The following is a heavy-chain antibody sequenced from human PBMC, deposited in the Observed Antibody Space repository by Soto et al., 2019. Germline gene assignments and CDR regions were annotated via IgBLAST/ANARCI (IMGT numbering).Heavy chain of an antibody. CDR2: INAGNGNT. D-gene: IGHD4-17*01. CDR3: ARVLYRDYGDSPLAFDI. Sequence: ASVKVSCKASGYTFTSYAMHWVRQAPGQRLEWMGWINAGNGNTKYSQKFQGRVTITRDTSASTAYMELSSLRSEDTAVYYCARVLYRDYGDSPLAFDIWGQGTMVTVSS. J-gene: IGHJ3*02. V-gene: IGHV1-3*01. CDR1: GYTFTSYA.